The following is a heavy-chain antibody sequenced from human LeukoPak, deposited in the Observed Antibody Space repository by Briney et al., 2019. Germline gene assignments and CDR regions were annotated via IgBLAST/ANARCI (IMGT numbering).Heavy chain of an antibody. D-gene: IGHD4-17*01. CDR3: ARGGFDADYDLDS. J-gene: IGHJ4*02. CDR2: MNPNSGNT. Sequence: ASVKVSCKASGYTFTSYGISWVRQAPGQGLEWMGWMNPNSGNTGYAQKFQGRVTMTRNTSISTAYMELSSLRSEDTAVYYCARGGFDADYDLDSWGQGTLVTVSS. V-gene: IGHV1-8*02. CDR1: GYTFTSYG.